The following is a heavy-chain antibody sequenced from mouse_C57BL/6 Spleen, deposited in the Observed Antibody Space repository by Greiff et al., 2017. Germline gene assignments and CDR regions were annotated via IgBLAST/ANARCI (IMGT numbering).Heavy chain of an antibody. V-gene: IGHV1-66*01. Sequence: VQLQESGPELVKPGASVKISCKASGYSFTSYYIHWVKQRPGQGLEWIGWIYPGSGNTKYNEKFKGKATLTADTSSSTAYMQLSSLTSEDSAVYYCALYSNDAMDYWGQGTSVTVSS. CDR1: GYSFTSYY. CDR3: ALYSNDAMDY. CDR2: IYPGSGNT. J-gene: IGHJ4*01. D-gene: IGHD2-5*01.